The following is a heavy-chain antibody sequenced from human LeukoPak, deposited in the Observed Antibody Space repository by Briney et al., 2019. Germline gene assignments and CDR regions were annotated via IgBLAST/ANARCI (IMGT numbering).Heavy chain of an antibody. CDR2: IKSKTDGGTR. CDR1: GDSFIENY. J-gene: IGHJ3*02. CDR3: TTFDYAAFLI. Sequence: PSETLSLTCAVYGDSFIENYWSWIRQPPGKGLEWVDRIKSKTDGGTRDYAAPVKGRFTISRDDSKNTLYLQMNSLKTEDTAVYYCTTFDYAAFLIWGQGTMVTVSS. D-gene: IGHD4/OR15-4a*01. V-gene: IGHV3-15*01.